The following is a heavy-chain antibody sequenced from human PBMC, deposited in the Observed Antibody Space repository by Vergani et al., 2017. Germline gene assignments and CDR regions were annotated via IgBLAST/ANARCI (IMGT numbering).Heavy chain of an antibody. J-gene: IGHJ6*03. CDR3: ARQKDYYMDV. Sequence: QVQMQESGAGLVKASQTLSLTCSVPGAYVGTGGYYWTWVRQRPGMGLDWIGYIYYSGTTYYNPSLESGLTISLTTSDNHLSLKLTSVTDADTAVYYCARQKDYYMDVWGKGTTVTVS. CDR1: GAYVGTGGYY. CDR2: IYYSGTT. V-gene: IGHV4-31*03.